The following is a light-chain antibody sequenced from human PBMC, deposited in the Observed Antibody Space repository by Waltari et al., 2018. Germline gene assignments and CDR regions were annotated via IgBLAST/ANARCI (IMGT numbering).Light chain of an antibody. J-gene: IGLJ2*01. V-gene: IGLV2-14*03. CDR1: SSDVGGYNS. CDR2: DVS. CDR3: SSYTTSSTLG. Sequence: QSALTQPASVSGSPGQSITISCTGSSSDVGGYNSVSWYQQYPGKAPKLMIYDVSNRPSGVSNRSSGSKSGNTASLTISGLQAEDEADYYCSSYTTSSTLGFGGGTKLTVL.